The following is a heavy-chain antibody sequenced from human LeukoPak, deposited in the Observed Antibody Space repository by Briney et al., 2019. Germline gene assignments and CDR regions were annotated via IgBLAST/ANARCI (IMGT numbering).Heavy chain of an antibody. Sequence: SLRLSCAASGFTFDDYAMHWVRQAPGKGLEWVSGISWNSGSIGYADSVKGRFTISRDNAKNSLYLQMNSLRAEDTALYYCAKASYGDYYFDYWGQGTLVTVSS. CDR1: GFTFDDYA. CDR3: AKASYGDYYFDY. D-gene: IGHD4-17*01. J-gene: IGHJ4*02. CDR2: ISWNSGSI. V-gene: IGHV3-9*01.